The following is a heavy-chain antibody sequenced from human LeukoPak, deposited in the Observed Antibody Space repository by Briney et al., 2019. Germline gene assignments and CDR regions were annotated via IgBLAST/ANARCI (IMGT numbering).Heavy chain of an antibody. CDR1: GFTFSSYS. CDR2: ISSSSSTI. V-gene: IGHV3-48*01. CDR3: TRLSGDNWNYGGNFDS. Sequence: GGSLRLSCAASGFTFSSYSMNWVRQAPGKGLEWVSYISSSSSTIYYADSVKGRFTISRDNAKNSLYLQMNSLKTEDTAVYYCTRLSGDNWNYGGNFDSWGQGTLVTVSS. J-gene: IGHJ4*02. D-gene: IGHD1-7*01.